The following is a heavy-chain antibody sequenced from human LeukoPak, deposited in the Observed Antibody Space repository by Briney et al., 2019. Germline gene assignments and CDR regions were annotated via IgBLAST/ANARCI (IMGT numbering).Heavy chain of an antibody. D-gene: IGHD5/OR15-5a*01. J-gene: IGHJ4*02. CDR2: ISGSGGRT. V-gene: IGHV3-23*01. CDR3: AKDSSVYPPAGNFGY. CDR1: GFTFSNYA. Sequence: PGGSLRLSCAASGFTFSNYAMTWVRQAPGKGLEWVSGISGSGGRTSYADSVKGRFTISRDNSKNTLYLQMNSLRAEDTAVYYCAKDSSVYPPAGNFGYWGQGTLVTVSS.